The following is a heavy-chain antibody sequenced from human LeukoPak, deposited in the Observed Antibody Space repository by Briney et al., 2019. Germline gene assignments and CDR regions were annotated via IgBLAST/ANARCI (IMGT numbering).Heavy chain of an antibody. Sequence: HPGGSLRLSCAASGFTFSSYAMSWVRQAPGKGLEWVSAISGSGGSTYYADSVKGRFTISRDNSKNTLYLQMNSLRAEDTAVYYCARVLRFLEWLPGPLDFDLWGRGTLVTVSS. CDR2: ISGSGGST. V-gene: IGHV3-23*01. J-gene: IGHJ2*01. CDR3: ARVLRFLEWLPGPLDFDL. D-gene: IGHD3-3*01. CDR1: GFTFSSYA.